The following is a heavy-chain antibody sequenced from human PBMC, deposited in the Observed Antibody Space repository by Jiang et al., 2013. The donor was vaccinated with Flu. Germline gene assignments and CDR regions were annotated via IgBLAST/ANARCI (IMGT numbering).Heavy chain of an antibody. CDR3: ARVGTMGVIYYYGMDV. J-gene: IGHJ6*02. D-gene: IGHD3-10*01. CDR2: IYYSGST. CDR1: GGSISSGGYY. Sequence: PGLVKPSQTLSLTCTVSGGSISSGGYYWSWIRQHPGKGLEWIGYIYYSGSTYYNPSLKSRVTISVDTSKNQFSLKLSSVTAADTAVYYCARVGTMGVIYYYGMDVWGQGTTVTVSS. V-gene: IGHV4-31*03.